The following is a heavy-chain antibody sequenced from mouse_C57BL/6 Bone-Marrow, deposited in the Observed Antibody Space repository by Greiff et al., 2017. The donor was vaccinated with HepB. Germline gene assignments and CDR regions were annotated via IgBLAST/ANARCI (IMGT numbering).Heavy chain of an antibody. CDR1: GYAFSSYW. CDR3: ARGGPPYYGSSGGAYFDY. J-gene: IGHJ2*01. Sequence: QVQLQQSGAELVKPGASVKISCKASGYAFSSYWMNWVKQRPGTGLEWIGQIYPGDGDTNYNGKFKGKATLTADKSSSTAYMQLSSLTSEDSAVYFCARGGPPYYGSSGGAYFDYWGQGTTLTVSS. V-gene: IGHV1-80*01. CDR2: IYPGDGDT. D-gene: IGHD1-1*01.